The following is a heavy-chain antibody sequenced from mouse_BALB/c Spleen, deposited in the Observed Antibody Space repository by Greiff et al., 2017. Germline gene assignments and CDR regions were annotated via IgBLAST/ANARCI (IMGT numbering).Heavy chain of an antibody. D-gene: IGHD2-10*02. CDR1: GFTFSDYY. Sequence: EVKVVESGGGLVKPGGSLKLSCAASGFTFSDYYMYWVRQTPEKRLEWVATISDGGSYTYYPDSVKGRFTISRDNAKNNLYLQMSSLKSEDTAMYYCARGAEYGNYDAMDYWGQGTSVTVSS. V-gene: IGHV5-4*02. CDR3: ARGAEYGNYDAMDY. CDR2: ISDGGSYT. J-gene: IGHJ4*01.